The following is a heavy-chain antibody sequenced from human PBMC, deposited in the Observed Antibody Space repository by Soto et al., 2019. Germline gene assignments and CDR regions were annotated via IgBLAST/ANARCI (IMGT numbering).Heavy chain of an antibody. CDR3: AGDFPGRDY. CDR2: LYYSGST. J-gene: IGHJ4*02. CDR1: GGSIRSYY. V-gene: IGHV4-59*01. Sequence: SETLSLTCTVSGGSIRSYYWSWIRQPPGKGLEWIGHLYYSGSTNYNPSLKSRVTISLDTSKNQFSLKLTSVTAADTAVYYCAGDFPGRDYWGQGTLVTVSS.